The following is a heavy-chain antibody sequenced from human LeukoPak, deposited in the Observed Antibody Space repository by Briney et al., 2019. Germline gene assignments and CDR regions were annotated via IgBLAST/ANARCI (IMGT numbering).Heavy chain of an antibody. CDR2: IIPIFGTA. CDR1: GGTFSSYA. CDR3: ARNLRVDTAMVPYY. J-gene: IGHJ4*02. V-gene: IGHV1-69*05. D-gene: IGHD5-18*01. Sequence: SVKVSCKASGGTFSSYAISWVRQAPGQGLEWMGGIIPIFGTANYAQKFQGRVRITTDESTSTAYMELSSLRSEDTAVYYCARNLRVDTAMVPYYWGQGTLVTVSS.